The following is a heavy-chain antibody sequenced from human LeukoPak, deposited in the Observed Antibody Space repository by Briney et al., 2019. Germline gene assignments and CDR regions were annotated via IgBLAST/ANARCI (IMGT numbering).Heavy chain of an antibody. V-gene: IGHV4-59*08. CDR2: MDYSGST. J-gene: IGHJ4*02. CDR1: GGSINSYS. D-gene: IGHD3-9*01. CDR3: ATSGDILTGYQKVTLAY. Sequence: PSETLSLTCIVSGGSINSYSWSWIRQPPGKGLEWIGYMDYSGSTKYNPSLKSRVTISVDTSKNQFSLKLTSVTAADTAVYYCATSGDILTGYQKVTLAYWGQGTLVSVSS.